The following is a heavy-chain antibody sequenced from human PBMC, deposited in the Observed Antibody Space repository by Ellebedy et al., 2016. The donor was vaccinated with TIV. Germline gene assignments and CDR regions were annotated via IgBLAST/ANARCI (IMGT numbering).Heavy chain of an antibody. J-gene: IGHJ4*02. Sequence: ESLKISCAASGFTFNNYVMTWVRQAQGKGLEWISSIGRSTYYADSVKGRFTMSRDNSKNTVYLQMNSLTAEDTAVYYCSKGRGGGSDSSAPRYYFDYWGLGTLVTVSS. V-gene: IGHV3-23*01. CDR3: SKGRGGGSDSSAPRYYFDY. CDR1: GFTFNNYV. D-gene: IGHD3-22*01. CDR2: IGRST.